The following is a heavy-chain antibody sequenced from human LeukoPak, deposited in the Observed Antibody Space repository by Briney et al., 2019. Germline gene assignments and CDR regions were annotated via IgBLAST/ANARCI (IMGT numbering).Heavy chain of an antibody. CDR2: INPSGGST. V-gene: IGHV1-46*01. CDR1: GYTYTSYY. J-gene: IGHJ4*02. Sequence: GASVKVSCKASGYTYTSYYMHWVRQAPGQGLEWMGIINPSGGSTSYAQKFLGRVNMTRDTSTSTVYMELSSLRSEDTAVYYCARSRSGSYLSGYWGQGTLVTVSS. D-gene: IGHD1-26*01. CDR3: ARSRSGSYLSGY.